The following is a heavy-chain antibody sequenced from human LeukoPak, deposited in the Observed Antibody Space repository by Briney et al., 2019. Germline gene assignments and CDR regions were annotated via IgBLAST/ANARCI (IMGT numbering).Heavy chain of an antibody. V-gene: IGHV3-21*01. J-gene: IGHJ6*03. D-gene: IGHD2-2*01. CDR2: ISSSSSYI. CDR3: ARDHVVPAAIEYYYYMDV. CDR1: GFTFSSYS. Sequence: GGSLRLSCAASGFTFSSYSMDWVRQAPGKGLEWVSSISSSSSYIYYADSVKGRFTISSDNAKNSLYLQMNSLRAEDTAVYYCARDHVVPAAIEYYYYMDVWGKGTTVTVSS.